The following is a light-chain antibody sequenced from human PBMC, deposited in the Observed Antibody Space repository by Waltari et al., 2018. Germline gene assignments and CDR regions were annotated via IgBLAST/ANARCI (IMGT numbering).Light chain of an antibody. CDR1: SSDVGGYNY. J-gene: IGLJ2*01. Sequence: QSALTQPASVSGSPGQSITISCTGTSSDVGGYNYVSWYQQHPGKAPKLIIFDVSNRPSGVSSRFSGSKSGNTASLTISGLQAQDEADYDCSSYISSDTLELFGGGTSLTVL. CDR3: SSYISSDTLEL. CDR2: DVS. V-gene: IGLV2-14*03.